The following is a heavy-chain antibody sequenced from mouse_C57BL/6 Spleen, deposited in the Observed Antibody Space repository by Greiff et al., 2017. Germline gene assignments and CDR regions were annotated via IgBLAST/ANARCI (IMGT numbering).Heavy chain of an antibody. CDR3: ARYDYGWEYDFDY. V-gene: IGHV1-39*01. CDR2: INPNYGTT. D-gene: IGHD2-4*01. CDR1: GYSFTDYN. J-gene: IGHJ2*01. Sequence: VQLQQSGPELVKPGASVKISCKASGYSFTDYNMNWVKQSTGKSLEWIGVINPNYGTTSYNQKFKGKATLTVDQSSSTAYMQLNSLTSEDSAVYFCARYDYGWEYDFDYWGQGTTLTVAS.